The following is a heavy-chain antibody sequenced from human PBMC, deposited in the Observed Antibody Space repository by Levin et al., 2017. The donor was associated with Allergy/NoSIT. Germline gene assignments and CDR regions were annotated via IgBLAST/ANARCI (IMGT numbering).Heavy chain of an antibody. CDR1: GFSLSRHW. V-gene: IGHV3-7*01. CDR2: IREDGSEK. CDR3: ARDWTGGWNDY. J-gene: IGHJ4*02. Sequence: PSETLSLTCVASGFSLSRHWMSWIRQAPGKGPEWVANIREDGSEKKYLDSVKGRFTISRDNAKNSFYLEMSSLRVEDTAVYYCARDWTGGWNDYWGQGTLVTVSS. D-gene: IGHD1-1*01.